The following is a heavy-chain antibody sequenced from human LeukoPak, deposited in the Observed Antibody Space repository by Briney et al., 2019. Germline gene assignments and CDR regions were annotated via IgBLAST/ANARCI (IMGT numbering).Heavy chain of an antibody. D-gene: IGHD1-26*01. V-gene: IGHV3-23*01. J-gene: IGHJ4*02. CDR2: ISGSGSTT. CDR1: GFTFSSYA. CDR3: AKGSGSYWHFFDY. Sequence: GGSLRLSCAASGFTFSSYAMSWVRQAPGKGLEWVSVISGSGSTTYYADSVKGRLTISRDNSKNTLYLQMNSLRAEDTAVYYCAKGSGSYWHFFDYWGQGTLVTVSS.